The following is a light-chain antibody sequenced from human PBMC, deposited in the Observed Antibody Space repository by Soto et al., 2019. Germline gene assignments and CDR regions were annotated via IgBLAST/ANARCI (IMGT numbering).Light chain of an antibody. Sequence: EVVLTQSPGTLSLSPGERATLSCRASQSVSSSYLAWYQQKPGQAPRLLIYGASSRATGIPDRFSGSGSGTDFTPTIRRLEPEAFAAYYCQQYGSSTNFGPGTKVHIK. CDR2: GAS. J-gene: IGKJ3*01. CDR3: QQYGSSTN. V-gene: IGKV3-20*01. CDR1: QSVSSSY.